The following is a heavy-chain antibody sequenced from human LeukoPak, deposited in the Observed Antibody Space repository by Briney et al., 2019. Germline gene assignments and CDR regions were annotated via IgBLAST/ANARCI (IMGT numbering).Heavy chain of an antibody. CDR3: ARDALHDYGDYVESY. Sequence: SETLSLTCTVSGGSISSYYWSWIRQPAGKGLEWIGRIYTSGSTSYNPSLKSRVTMSVDTSKNQFSLKPSSVTAADTAVYYCARDALHDYGDYVESYWGQGTLVTVSS. J-gene: IGHJ4*02. D-gene: IGHD4-17*01. CDR1: GGSISSYY. CDR2: IYTSGST. V-gene: IGHV4-4*07.